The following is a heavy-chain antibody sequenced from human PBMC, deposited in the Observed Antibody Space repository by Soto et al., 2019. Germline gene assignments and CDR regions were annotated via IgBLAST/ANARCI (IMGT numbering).Heavy chain of an antibody. Sequence: EVQLVESGGGLVQPGGSLGLSCAASGFTVTSNYMSWVRQAPGKGLEWVSVFYSGGDTYYSDSVKGRFTISRDNSKNTVYLQMNSLRAEDTAVYYCARATAPLRGYFQHWGQGTLVTVSS. D-gene: IGHD3-10*01. J-gene: IGHJ1*01. V-gene: IGHV3-66*01. CDR3: ARATAPLRGYFQH. CDR2: FYSGGDT. CDR1: GFTVTSNY.